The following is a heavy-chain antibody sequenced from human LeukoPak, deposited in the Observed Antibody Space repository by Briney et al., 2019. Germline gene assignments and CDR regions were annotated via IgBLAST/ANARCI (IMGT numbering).Heavy chain of an antibody. J-gene: IGHJ4*02. D-gene: IGHD6-13*01. Sequence: GASVKVSCKASGGTFSSYAISWVRQAPGQGLEWMGGIIPIFGTANYAQKFQGRVTITADESTSTAYMELSSLRSKDTAVYYCARDHSSSYAVVYWGQGTLVTVSS. CDR1: GGTFSSYA. CDR3: ARDHSSSYAVVY. CDR2: IIPIFGTA. V-gene: IGHV1-69*13.